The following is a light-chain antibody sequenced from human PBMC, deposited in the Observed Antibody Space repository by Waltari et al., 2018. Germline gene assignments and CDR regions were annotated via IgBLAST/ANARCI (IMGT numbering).Light chain of an antibody. CDR3: MQSTPPFT. CDR1: QSLVFSDGITY. V-gene: IGKV2-30*01. Sequence: DVVMTQSPLSLPVTLGQPASISCRASQSLVFSDGITYLNWFQQRPGQSPRRLISKVSIRKTGVPDRFSCSGSGTVFTLKSSMVEADDVGFYYCMQSTPPFTFGPGTKLEIK. J-gene: IGKJ2*01. CDR2: KVS.